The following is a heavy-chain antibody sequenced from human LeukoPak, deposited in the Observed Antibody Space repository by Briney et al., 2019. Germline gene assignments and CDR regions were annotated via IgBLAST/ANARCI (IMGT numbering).Heavy chain of an antibody. CDR2: ITPSGGTT. Sequence: ASVNGSSKASGYTFTIYYMHWVRQAPGQGLDWMGIITPSGGTTSSAQKRQGRVTMTRDTSTSTVSMELCSLRSEDTAVYYCARAHCGYDPPDYWGQGTLVTVSS. J-gene: IGHJ4*02. CDR3: ARAHCGYDPPDY. CDR1: GYTFTIYY. V-gene: IGHV1-46*01. D-gene: IGHD5-12*01.